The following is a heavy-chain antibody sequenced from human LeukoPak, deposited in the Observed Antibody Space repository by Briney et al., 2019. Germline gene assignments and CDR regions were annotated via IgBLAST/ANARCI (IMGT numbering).Heavy chain of an antibody. D-gene: IGHD3-16*01. Sequence: GGSLRLSCAASGFTFSIYAMSWVRQAPGKGLEWVSGISGSSGTTYYADSVRGRLTISRDNSKNTLYLQMNSLRAEDTAIYYCAKELFGWYFDLWGRGTLVTVSS. J-gene: IGHJ2*01. CDR3: AKELFGWYFDL. CDR2: ISGSSGTT. CDR1: GFTFSIYA. V-gene: IGHV3-23*01.